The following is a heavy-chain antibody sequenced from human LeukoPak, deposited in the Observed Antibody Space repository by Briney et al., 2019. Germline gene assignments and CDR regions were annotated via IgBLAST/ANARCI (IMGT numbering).Heavy chain of an antibody. CDR1: GFTFSSYA. J-gene: IGHJ4*02. CDR2: ISGTGSST. CDR3: AKGEALFDY. Sequence: PGGSLRLSCAASGFTFSSYAMSWVRQAPGKGLEWVSTISGTGSSTYYADSVKGRFTISRDNSKNTLYLQMNSLRAEDTAVYYCAKGEALFDYWGQGTMDTVSS. V-gene: IGHV3-23*01.